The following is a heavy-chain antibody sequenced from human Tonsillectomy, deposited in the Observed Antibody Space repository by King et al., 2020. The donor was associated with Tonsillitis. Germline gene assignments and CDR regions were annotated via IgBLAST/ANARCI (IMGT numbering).Heavy chain of an antibody. CDR2: INTNTGNP. CDR1: GYTFTSYA. D-gene: IGHD2-2*01. CDR3: ARELKQDCSSTSCHLLY. J-gene: IGHJ4*02. V-gene: IGHV7-4-1*02. Sequence: QLVQSGSELKKPGASVKVSCKASGYTFTSYAMNWVRQAPGQGLEWMGWINTNTGNPTYAQGFTGRFVFSLDTSVTTAYLQISSLTAEDTAVYYCARELKQDCSSTSCHLLYWGQGTLVTVSS.